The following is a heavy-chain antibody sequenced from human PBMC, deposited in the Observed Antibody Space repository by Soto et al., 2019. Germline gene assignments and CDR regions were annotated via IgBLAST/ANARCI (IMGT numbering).Heavy chain of an antibody. V-gene: IGHV4-31*03. CDR1: GGSISSGGYY. Sequence: QVQLQESGPGLVKPSQTLSLTCTVSGGSISSGGYYWSWIRQHPGKGLEWIGYIYYSGSTYYNPSRKSRVTISVDTSKNQFSLKLSSVTAADTAVYYCARGLGGSSSFYYGMDVWGQGTTVTVSS. D-gene: IGHD6-6*01. CDR2: IYYSGST. J-gene: IGHJ6*02. CDR3: ARGLGGSSSFYYGMDV.